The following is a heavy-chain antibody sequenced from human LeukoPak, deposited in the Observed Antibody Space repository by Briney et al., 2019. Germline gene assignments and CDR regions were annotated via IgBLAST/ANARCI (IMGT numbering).Heavy chain of an antibody. D-gene: IGHD4-23*01. CDR2: IHYSGST. CDR3: ARGKSRYGGNSGFDY. CDR1: GGSISSHY. Sequence: SETLSLTCTVSGGSISSHYWSWIRQPPGKGLEWIGYIHYSGSTNYNPSLKSRVTISVDTSKNQFSLKLSSVTAADTAVYYCARGKSRYGGNSGFDYWGQGTLVTVSS. V-gene: IGHV4-59*11. J-gene: IGHJ4*02.